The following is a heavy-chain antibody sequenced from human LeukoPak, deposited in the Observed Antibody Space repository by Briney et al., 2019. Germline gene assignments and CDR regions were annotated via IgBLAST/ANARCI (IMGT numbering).Heavy chain of an antibody. CDR1: GLTFSTYG. V-gene: IGHV3-30*02. CDR3: AKGHNSASYSYDY. Sequence: GGSLRLSCAASGLTFSTYGMHWVRQAPGKGLEWVAFIRYDESVKYYVDSVKGRFTISRDNSKNTLYFQMNSLRPEDTATYYCAKGHNSASYSYDYWGQGTLVTVSS. D-gene: IGHD1-1*01. J-gene: IGHJ4*02. CDR2: IRYDESVK.